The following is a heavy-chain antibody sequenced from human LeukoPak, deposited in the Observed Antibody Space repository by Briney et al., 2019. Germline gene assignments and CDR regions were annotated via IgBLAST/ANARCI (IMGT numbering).Heavy chain of an antibody. CDR1: RGSFSGYY. J-gene: IGHJ6*02. CDR2: IHHSGST. CDR3: ARSPGGYGMYV. Sequence: SETLSLTCAVYRGSFSGYYWSWIRQPPGKGLESIGEIHHSGSTNYNPSLKSRVTISVDTSKKQFSLKLSSVTAADTAVYYCARSPGGYGMYVWGQRTTVTVSS. V-gene: IGHV4-34*01. D-gene: IGHD3-16*01.